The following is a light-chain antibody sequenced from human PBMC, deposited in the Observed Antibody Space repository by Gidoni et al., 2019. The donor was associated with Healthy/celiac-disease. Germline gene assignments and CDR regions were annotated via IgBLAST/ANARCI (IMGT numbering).Light chain of an antibody. CDR2: GKN. Sequence: SSELTQYPAVSVALGQTVRITCQGDSLRSYYASWYQQKPGQAPVLVSYGKNNRPSGIPDRFSGSSSGNTSSLTITGAQAEDEADYYCNSRDSSGNHEVFGGGTKLPVL. CDR3: NSRDSSGNHEV. J-gene: IGLJ2*01. V-gene: IGLV3-19*01. CDR1: SLRSYY.